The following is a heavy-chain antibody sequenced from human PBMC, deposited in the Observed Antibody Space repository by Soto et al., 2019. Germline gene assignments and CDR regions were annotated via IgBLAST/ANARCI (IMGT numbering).Heavy chain of an antibody. J-gene: IGHJ4*02. CDR3: VKDRGKSYRDLDY. CDR1: GITFSNYA. V-gene: IGHV3-64D*06. CDR2: INYNGGST. D-gene: IGHD3-10*01. Sequence: EVQLVESGGALVQPGGSLRLSCSASGITFSNYAMHWVRQAPGKGLEYLSAINYNGGSTYYADSVKGRFTISRDNSKNTLYLQMSSLRSEDTAVYYCVKDRGKSYRDLDYWGQGALVTVSS.